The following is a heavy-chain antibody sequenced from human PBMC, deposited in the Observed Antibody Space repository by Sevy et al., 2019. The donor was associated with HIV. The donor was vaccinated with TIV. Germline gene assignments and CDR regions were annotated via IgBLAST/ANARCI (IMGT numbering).Heavy chain of an antibody. CDR1: GFTFSGSA. D-gene: IGHD6-13*01. J-gene: IGHJ4*02. Sequence: GGSLRLSCAASGFTFSGSAMQWVRQASGKGLEWVGRIRSKGNSYATTYAASMKGRFTISREASKNTLYLQMNSLKTEDTAVYYCTRGGARDSSSWYDYFDYWGQGTLVTVSS. V-gene: IGHV3-73*01. CDR2: IRSKGNSYAT. CDR3: TRGGARDSSSWYDYFDY.